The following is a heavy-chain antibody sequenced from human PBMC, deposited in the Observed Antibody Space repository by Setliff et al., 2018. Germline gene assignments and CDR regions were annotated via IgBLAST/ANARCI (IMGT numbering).Heavy chain of an antibody. CDR2: IYTSGST. CDR1: GGSISSGIYY. D-gene: IGHD3-3*01. J-gene: IGHJ6*03. Sequence: SETLSLTCTVSGGSISSGIYYWSWIRQPAGKGLEWIGHIYTSGSTNYNPSLKSRVTISVDTSKNQFSLRLSSVTAADTAVYYGARAGPYYDFWSGYYRTMDVWGKGTTVTVSS. V-gene: IGHV4-61*09. CDR3: ARAGPYYDFWSGYYRTMDV.